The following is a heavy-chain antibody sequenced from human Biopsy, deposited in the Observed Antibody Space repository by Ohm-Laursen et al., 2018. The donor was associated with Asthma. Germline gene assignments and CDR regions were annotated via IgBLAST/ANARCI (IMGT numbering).Heavy chain of an antibody. CDR3: AKGEWELLEANFDY. D-gene: IGHD1-26*01. J-gene: IGHJ4*02. Sequence: SLRLSCAASGFTFDDYAMHWVRQAPGKGLEWVSGISWNSGSIGYADSVKGRFTVSRDNAKNSLYLQMNSLRAEDTALYYCAKGEWELLEANFDYWGQGTLVTVSS. CDR2: ISWNSGSI. V-gene: IGHV3-9*01. CDR1: GFTFDDYA.